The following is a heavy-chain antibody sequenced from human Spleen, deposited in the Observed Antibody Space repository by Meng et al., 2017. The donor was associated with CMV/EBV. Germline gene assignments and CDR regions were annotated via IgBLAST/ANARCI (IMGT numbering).Heavy chain of an antibody. CDR1: GFTVSSNY. J-gene: IGHJ4*02. V-gene: IGHV3-53*01. Sequence: SLRLSCAASGFTVSSNYMSWVREAPGKGLEWVSVIYSGGSTYYADSVKGRFTISRDNSKNTLYLQINSLRAEDTAVYYCARGLPIDYWGQGTLVTVSS. CDR3: ARGLPIDY. CDR2: IYSGGST. D-gene: IGHD2-21*02.